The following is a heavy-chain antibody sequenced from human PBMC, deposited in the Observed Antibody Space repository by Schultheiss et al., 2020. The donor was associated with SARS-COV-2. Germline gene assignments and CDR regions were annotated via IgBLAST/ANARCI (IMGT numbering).Heavy chain of an antibody. J-gene: IGHJ4*02. CDR3: ARERIVGSTAFDY. CDR1: GASVTGGGHY. D-gene: IGHD1-26*01. CDR2: IDFSATT. V-gene: IGHV4-31*03. Sequence: LRLSCTVSGASVTGGGHYWTWIRHHPGKGLEWIGGIDFSATTRSNPSLKSRVSISLDMSKNQFILKLRSMTAADTAMYFCARERIVGSTAFDYWGQGTRVTVSS.